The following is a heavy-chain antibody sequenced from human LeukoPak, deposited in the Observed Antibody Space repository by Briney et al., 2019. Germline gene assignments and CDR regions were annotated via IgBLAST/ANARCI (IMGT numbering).Heavy chain of an antibody. CDR1: GYTFTGYY. Sequence: GASVKVSCKASGYTFTGYYMHWLRQAPGQGLEWMGRINPNSGGTNYAQKFQGRVTMTRDTSISTAYMELSRLRSDDTAVYYCARVGDYVWGSYRYTDIDYWGQGTLVTVSS. V-gene: IGHV1-2*06. D-gene: IGHD3-16*02. J-gene: IGHJ4*02. CDR2: INPNSGGT. CDR3: ARVGDYVWGSYRYTDIDY.